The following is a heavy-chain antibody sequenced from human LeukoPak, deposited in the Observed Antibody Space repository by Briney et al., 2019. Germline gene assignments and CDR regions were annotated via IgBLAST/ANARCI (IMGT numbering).Heavy chain of an antibody. CDR2: IYTSGST. CDR3: ARDPYYSSGWYVDY. V-gene: IGHV4-4*07. J-gene: IGHJ4*02. CDR1: GGSISSYY. Sequence: SETLSLTCTVSGGSISSYYWSWIRQHAGKGLEWIGRIYTSGSTNYNPSLKSRVTISVDKSKNQFSLKLSSVTAADTAVYYCARDPYYSSGWYVDYWGQGTLVTLS. D-gene: IGHD6-19*01.